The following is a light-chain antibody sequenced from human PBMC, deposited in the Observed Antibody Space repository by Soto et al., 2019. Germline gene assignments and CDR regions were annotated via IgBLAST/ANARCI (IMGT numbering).Light chain of an antibody. CDR1: QTISRW. V-gene: IGKV1-5*01. J-gene: IGKJ1*01. CDR2: TAS. Sequence: DIQMTQSPSTLSASVGDTVTVSCRASQTISRWLAWYQQKPGKAPRLLIYTASTLESGVPSRFSASGSGTEFTLTISSLHPDDFATYYCQEYNNYWKFGQGTKGDIK. CDR3: QEYNNYWK.